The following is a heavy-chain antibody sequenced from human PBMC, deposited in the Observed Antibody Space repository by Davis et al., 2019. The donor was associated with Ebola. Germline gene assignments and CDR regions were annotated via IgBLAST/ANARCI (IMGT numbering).Heavy chain of an antibody. D-gene: IGHD6-19*01. Sequence: GESLKISCAASGFTFSSYSMNWVRQAPAKGLEWVSYISSSSSTIYYADSVKGRFTISRDNAKNSLYLQMNSLRAEDTAVYYCAREGRSSGGLNWFDPWGQGTLVTVSS. CDR1: GFTFSSYS. CDR3: AREGRSSGGLNWFDP. V-gene: IGHV3-48*04. CDR2: ISSSSSTI. J-gene: IGHJ5*02.